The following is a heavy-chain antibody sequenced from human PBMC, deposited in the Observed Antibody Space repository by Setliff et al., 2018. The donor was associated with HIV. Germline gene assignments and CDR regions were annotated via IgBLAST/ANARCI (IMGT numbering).Heavy chain of an antibody. V-gene: IGHV4-34*01. CDR2: IDHRGRP. D-gene: IGHD2-15*01. CDR3: ARVSITYWYSIPTFYYYYMDV. CDR1: GGSFSDYY. J-gene: IGHJ6*03. Sequence: SETLSLTCGIYGGSFSDYYWSWIRQPPGKGLEWIGEIDHRGRPNYNPSLKSRVTISVDTSKNQFSLKLRSVTAADTATYYCARVSITYWYSIPTFYYYYMDVWGKGTKVTVSS.